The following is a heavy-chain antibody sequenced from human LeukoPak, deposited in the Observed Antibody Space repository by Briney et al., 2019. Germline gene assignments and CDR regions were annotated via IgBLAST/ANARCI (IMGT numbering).Heavy chain of an antibody. Sequence: PGGSLRLSCAASGFTFTSYEMNWVRQAPGKGLEWISYISSSDNTIYYADSVKGRFSISRDNAKNSLYLQMNSLRAEDTAVYYCARVGSTSNYAPEYWGQGTLVTVSS. D-gene: IGHD2-2*01. CDR3: ARVGSTSNYAPEY. CDR2: ISSSDNTI. CDR1: GFTFTSYE. V-gene: IGHV3-48*03. J-gene: IGHJ4*02.